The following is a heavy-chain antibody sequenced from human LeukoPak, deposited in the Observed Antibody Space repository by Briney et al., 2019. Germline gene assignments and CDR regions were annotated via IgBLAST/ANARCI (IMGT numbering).Heavy chain of an antibody. D-gene: IGHD4-17*01. J-gene: IGHJ4*02. CDR1: GGSFSGYY. V-gene: IGHV4-34*01. CDR3: ARGPRYGDYFDY. CDR2: INHSGST. Sequence: KTSETLSLTCAVYGGSFSGYYWSWIRQPPGKGLEWIGEINHSGSTNYNPSLKSRVTISVDTSKNQFSLKLSSVTAADTAVYYCARGPRYGDYFDYWGQGTLVTVSS.